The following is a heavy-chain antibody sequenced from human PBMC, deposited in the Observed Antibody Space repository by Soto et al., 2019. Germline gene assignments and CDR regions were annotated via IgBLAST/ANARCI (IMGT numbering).Heavy chain of an antibody. J-gene: IGHJ5*02. V-gene: IGHV3-21*01. D-gene: IGHD3-9*01. CDR3: ARHQLRYFDWPWGFDP. CDR2: ISSSSSYI. Sequence: GGSLRLSCAASGFTFNGAWMNWVRQAPGKGLEWVSSISSSSSYIYYADSVKGRFTISRDNAKNSLYLQMNSLRAEDTAVYYCARHQLRYFDWPWGFDPWGQGTLVTVSS. CDR1: GFTFNGAW.